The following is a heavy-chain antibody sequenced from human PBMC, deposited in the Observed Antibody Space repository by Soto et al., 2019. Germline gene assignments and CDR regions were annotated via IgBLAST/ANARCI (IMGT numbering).Heavy chain of an antibody. V-gene: IGHV4-61*01. CDR3: ARVGQGGWELGFWDY. D-gene: IGHD1-26*01. CDR1: GGSVSSGSYY. J-gene: IGHJ4*02. CDR2: IYYSGST. Sequence: QVQLQESGPGLVKPSETLSLTCTVSGGSVSSGSYYWSWIRQPPGKGLEWIGYIYYSGSTNYNPSLKSRVTISVDTSKNQFSLNLSSVTAADTAVYYCARVGQGGWELGFWDYWGQGTLVTVSS.